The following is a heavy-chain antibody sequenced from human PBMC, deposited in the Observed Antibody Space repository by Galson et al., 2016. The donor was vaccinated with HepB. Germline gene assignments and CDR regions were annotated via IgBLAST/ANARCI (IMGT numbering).Heavy chain of an antibody. CDR2: ICASETS. CDR3: ARDFVVAPADLLNPYYYLMDF. J-gene: IGHJ6*04. Sequence: TLSLTCSVSGASISSRRYCWSWIRQPAGRGLEWIGRICASETSKYNPSLKSRVTISVDVSKSQFSLRLTSVTAADTAVYFCARDFVVAPADLLNPYYYLMDFWGKGTTVTVSS. CDR1: GASISSRRYC. D-gene: IGHD2-21*01. V-gene: IGHV4-61*02.